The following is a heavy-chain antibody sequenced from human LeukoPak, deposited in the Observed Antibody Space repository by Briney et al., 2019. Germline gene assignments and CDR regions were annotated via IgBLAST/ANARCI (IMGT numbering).Heavy chain of an antibody. Sequence: GGSLRLSCAASGFTFSSYGMHWVRQAPGKGLEWVANIKEDGSEKYYVDSVKGRVTISRDNAKNSLYMKMNRPRAEDTAVYYCARDEYNWNVDAFDIWGQGTAVTVSS. D-gene: IGHD1-20*01. V-gene: IGHV3-7*01. J-gene: IGHJ3*02. CDR1: GFTFSSYG. CDR3: ARDEYNWNVDAFDI. CDR2: IKEDGSEK.